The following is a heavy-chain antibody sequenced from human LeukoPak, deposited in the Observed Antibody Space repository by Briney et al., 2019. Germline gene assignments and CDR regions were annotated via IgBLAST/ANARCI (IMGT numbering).Heavy chain of an antibody. CDR1: GFIFSDYN. CDR3: ATSLGPLTEY. CDR2: INSGGSGT. J-gene: IGHJ4*02. V-gene: IGHV3-74*01. D-gene: IGHD7-27*01. Sequence: GGSLRLSCAASGFIFSDYNMNWVRQAPGKGLVWVSRINSGGSGTSYAASVEGRFTISRDNVKNTLYLQMDSLRAEDTAVYYCATSLGPLTEYWGQGTLVTVSS.